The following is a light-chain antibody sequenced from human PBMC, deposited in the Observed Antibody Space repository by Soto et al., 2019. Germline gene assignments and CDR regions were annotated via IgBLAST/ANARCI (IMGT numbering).Light chain of an antibody. Sequence: QPVLTHPRSVSGSPGQSVTISCTGTSSDVGGYNYVSWYQQHPGKAPKLMIYDVSKRPSGVPDRFSGSKSGNTASLTISGLQAEDEADYYCCSYAGSYTFVFGTGTKLTVL. V-gene: IGLV2-11*01. CDR3: CSYAGSYTFV. CDR1: SSDVGGYNY. CDR2: DVS. J-gene: IGLJ1*01.